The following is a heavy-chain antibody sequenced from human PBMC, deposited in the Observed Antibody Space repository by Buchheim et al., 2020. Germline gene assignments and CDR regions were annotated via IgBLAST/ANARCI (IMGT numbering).Heavy chain of an antibody. CDR3: ARARYCSSTSCYGGYYYYGMDV. Sequence: QVQLVQSGAEVKKPGASVKVSCKASGYTFTGYYMHWVRQAPGQGLEWMGWINPNSGGTNYAQKFQGRVTMTRDTSISTAYMGLSRLRSDDTAVYYCARARYCSSTSCYGGYYYYGMDVWGQGTT. CDR1: GYTFTGYY. J-gene: IGHJ6*02. V-gene: IGHV1-2*02. D-gene: IGHD2-2*01. CDR2: INPNSGGT.